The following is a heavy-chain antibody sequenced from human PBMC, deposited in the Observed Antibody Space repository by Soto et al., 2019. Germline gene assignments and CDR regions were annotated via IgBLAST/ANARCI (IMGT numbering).Heavy chain of an antibody. J-gene: IGHJ1*01. CDR3: ARHSGVAEDGTD. CDR1: GYSFTTNW. V-gene: IGHV5-51*01. Sequence: GESLKISCKGSGYSFTTNWIGWVRQMPGKGLEWMGVIYPGDSDTRYSPSFQGQVAISADKSINTAYLQWSSLKASDTAMYYCARHSGVAEDGTDWGQGTMVTVSS. D-gene: IGHD6-13*01. CDR2: IYPGDSDT.